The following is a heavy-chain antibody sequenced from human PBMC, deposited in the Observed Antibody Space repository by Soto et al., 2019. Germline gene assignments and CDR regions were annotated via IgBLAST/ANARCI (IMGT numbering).Heavy chain of an antibody. CDR3: ARDPNGMDV. CDR1: GFTFSDYY. Sequence: VQLMESGGGLVKPGGSLRLSCAASGFTFSDYYMSWIRQAPGKGLEWVSYISAYSTYTNYADSVKGRFSISRDTADNSMYLHMNSLRADDTGVYYCARDPNGMDVWVQGTTVTVSS. V-gene: IGHV3-11*06. CDR2: ISAYSTYT. J-gene: IGHJ6*02.